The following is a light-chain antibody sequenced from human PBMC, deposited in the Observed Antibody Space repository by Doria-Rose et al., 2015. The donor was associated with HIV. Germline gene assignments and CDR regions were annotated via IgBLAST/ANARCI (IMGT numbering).Light chain of an antibody. CDR2: AAS. CDR1: QGISSY. Sequence: TQPPSSFSASTGDRVTITCRASQGISSYLAWYQQKPGKVPNLLIYAASTLQSGVPSRFGGSGSGTDFTLTISCLQSEDFATYYCQQYYSYPRAFGQGTRLEIK. J-gene: IGKJ5*01. CDR3: QQYYSYPRA. V-gene: IGKV1-8*01.